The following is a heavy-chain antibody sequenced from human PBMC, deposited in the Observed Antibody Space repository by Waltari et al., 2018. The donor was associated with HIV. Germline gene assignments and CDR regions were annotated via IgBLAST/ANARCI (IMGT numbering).Heavy chain of an antibody. V-gene: IGHV4-38-2*01. J-gene: IGHJ5*02. CDR2: IYHSGNT. D-gene: IGHD1-26*01. CDR1: GYSISSGYY. CDR3: ARANYHKDSGTDARFDP. Sequence: QVQLQESGPGLVKPSATLSLTCAVSGYSISSGYYLGWYRQPPGKGLELFGNIYHSGNTYYSPSLKSRVTMSIVTSKNQFSLKLSSVTAADTAVYYCARANYHKDSGTDARFDPWGQGTLVTVSS.